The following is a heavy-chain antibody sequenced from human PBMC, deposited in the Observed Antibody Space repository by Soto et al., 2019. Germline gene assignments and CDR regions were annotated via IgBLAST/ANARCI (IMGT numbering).Heavy chain of an antibody. V-gene: IGHV4-34*01. CDR1: GGSFSGYY. D-gene: IGHD3-3*01. CDR2: INHSGST. J-gene: IGHJ6*02. CDR3: ARGGSYDFWSGYYGSYYYYGMDV. Sequence: SETLSLTCAVYGGSFSGYYWSWIRQPPGKRLEWIGEINHSGSTNYNPSLKSRVTISVDTSKNQFSLKLSSVTAADTAVYYCARGGSYDFWSGYYGSYYYYGMDVWGQGTTVTVSS.